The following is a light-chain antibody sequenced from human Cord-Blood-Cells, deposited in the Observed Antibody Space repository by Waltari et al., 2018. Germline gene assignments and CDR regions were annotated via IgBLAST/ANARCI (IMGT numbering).Light chain of an antibody. J-gene: IGLJ1*01. CDR3: SSYTSSSTHYV. CDR1: SRDVGGYNY. CDR2: DVS. Sequence: QSALTQPAAVSGSPGPSIPIPCTGTSRDVGGYNYVSWYQQHPGKAHKLMIYDVSNRPSGVSNRFSGSKSGNTASLTISGLQAEDEADYYCSSYTSSSTHYVFGTGTKVTVL. V-gene: IGLV2-14*01.